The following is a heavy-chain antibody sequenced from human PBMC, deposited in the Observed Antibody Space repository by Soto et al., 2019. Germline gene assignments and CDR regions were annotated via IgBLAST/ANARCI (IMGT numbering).Heavy chain of an antibody. Sequence: ASVKVSCKASGYPLTAKYLHWVRQAPGQGLEWMGWINPSSGGTKEAQKFRGRVTMTRDTSISVAYMELSRLTSDDTAVYYCAKGGSSWTEWFDPWGQGTLVTVSS. V-gene: IGHV1-2*02. CDR3: AKGGSSWTEWFDP. CDR1: GYPLTAKY. CDR2: INPSSGGT. J-gene: IGHJ5*02. D-gene: IGHD6-13*01.